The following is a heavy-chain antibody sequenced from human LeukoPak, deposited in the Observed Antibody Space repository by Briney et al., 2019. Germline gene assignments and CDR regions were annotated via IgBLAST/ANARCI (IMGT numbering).Heavy chain of an antibody. Sequence: GESLKISCKGSGYSFTSYWIGWVRQSPGKGLEWMGIIYPGDSDTRHSPSFQGQVTISADKDISTAYLQWSSLKASDTAMYYCARLGRWLQSSAEYFQHWGQGTLVTVSS. D-gene: IGHD5-24*01. V-gene: IGHV5-51*01. CDR3: ARLGRWLQSSAEYFQH. J-gene: IGHJ1*01. CDR1: GYSFTSYW. CDR2: IYPGDSDT.